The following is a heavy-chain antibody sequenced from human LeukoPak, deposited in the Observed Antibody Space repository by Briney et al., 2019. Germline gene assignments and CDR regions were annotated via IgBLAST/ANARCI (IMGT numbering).Heavy chain of an antibody. D-gene: IGHD2-15*01. V-gene: IGHV3-30*02. Sequence: GGSLRLSCAASGFTFSSYGMHWVRQAPGKGLEWVAFIRYDGSNKYYADSVKGRFTISRDNSKNTLYLQMNSLRAEDTAVYYCAKDTCSGGSCYYTTDYWGQGTLVTVSS. CDR1: GFTFSSYG. CDR3: AKDTCSGGSCYYTTDY. CDR2: IRYDGSNK. J-gene: IGHJ4*02.